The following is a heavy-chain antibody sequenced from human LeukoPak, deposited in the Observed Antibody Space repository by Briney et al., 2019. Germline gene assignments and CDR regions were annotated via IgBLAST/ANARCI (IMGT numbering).Heavy chain of an antibody. J-gene: IGHJ3*02. CDR1: GFTFSSYW. CDR2: IKEDGSEK. D-gene: IGHD3-10*01. V-gene: IGHV3-7*01. Sequence: GGSLRLSCAASGFTFSSYWMTWVRQAPGKGPEWVANIKEDGSEKYYVDSVKGRFTVSRDNARKSLFLQMNNLRDEDAAVYYCVGAVRRSFDMWGQGTMVTVSS. CDR3: VGAVRRSFDM.